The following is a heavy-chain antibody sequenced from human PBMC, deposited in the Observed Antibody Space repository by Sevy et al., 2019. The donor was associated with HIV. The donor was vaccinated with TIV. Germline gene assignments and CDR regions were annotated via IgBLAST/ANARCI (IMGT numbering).Heavy chain of an antibody. V-gene: IGHV4-30-4*01. CDR1: GGSISSGDYY. CDR2: IYNSGST. J-gene: IGHJ6*02. CDR3: ARARITMIVVVIHDYYYGMDV. Sequence: SKTLSLTCTVSGGSISSGDYYWGWIREPPGKRLEWIGYIYNSGSTHYNPSLKSRVIISVDTSKNQFSLKQSSVTAAETAVYYCARARITMIVVVIHDYYYGMDVWGQGTTVTVSS. D-gene: IGHD3-22*01.